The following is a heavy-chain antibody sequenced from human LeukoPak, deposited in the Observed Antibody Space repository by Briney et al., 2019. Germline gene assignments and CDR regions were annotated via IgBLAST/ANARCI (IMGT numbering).Heavy chain of an antibody. CDR2: ICYDGSNK. CDR3: VRDNSGSVVRGVLQY. CDR1: GFTFNTYG. D-gene: IGHD3-10*01. Sequence: GRSLRLSCAASGFTFNTYGMHWVRQAPGKGLEWVAVICYDGSNKYYADSVKGRFTISRDNSKNTLYLQMNSLRAEDTAVYYCVRDNSGSVVRGVLQYWGQGTLVTVSS. J-gene: IGHJ4*02. V-gene: IGHV3-33*01.